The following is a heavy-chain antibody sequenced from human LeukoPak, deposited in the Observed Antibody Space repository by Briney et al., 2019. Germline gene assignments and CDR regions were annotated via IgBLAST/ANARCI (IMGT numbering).Heavy chain of an antibody. J-gene: IGHJ4*02. V-gene: IGHV4-39*07. Sequence: SETLSLTCTVSGGYISSNSYYWGWIRQPPGKGLEWIGSIYYSGSTYYNPSLKSRVTISVDTSKSQFSLKLRSVTAADTAVYYCTREILYDSTGYYLWGQGTLVTVSS. CDR1: GGYISSNSYY. CDR3: TREILYDSTGYYL. D-gene: IGHD3-22*01. CDR2: IYYSGST.